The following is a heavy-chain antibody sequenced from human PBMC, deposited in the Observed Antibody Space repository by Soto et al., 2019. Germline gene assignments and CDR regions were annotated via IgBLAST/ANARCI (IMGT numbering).Heavy chain of an antibody. V-gene: IGHV1-18*01. J-gene: IGHJ4*02. CDR3: ARDLDGSGSYYTDY. D-gene: IGHD3-10*01. CDR1: GYMFISYG. Sequence: ASVKVSCKASGYMFISYGINWVRQAPGQGLEWMGWISAYTANKKYAQNLQGRVTMTTDTFTSTAYMEMRSLRSDDTAVYYCARDLDGSGSYYTDYWGPGTLVTVSS. CDR2: ISAYTANK.